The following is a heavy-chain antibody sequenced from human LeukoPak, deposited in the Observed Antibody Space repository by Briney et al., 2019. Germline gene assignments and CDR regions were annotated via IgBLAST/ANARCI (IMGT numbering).Heavy chain of an antibody. J-gene: IGHJ4*02. CDR2: ISSSSSYI. Sequence: GGPLRLSCAASGFTFSSYSMNWVRQAPGKGLEWVSSISSSSSYIYYADSVKGRFTISRDNAKNSLYLQMNSLRAEDTAVYYCARLDYYGSSGYDYWGQGTLVTVSS. CDR3: ARLDYYGSSGYDY. V-gene: IGHV3-21*01. CDR1: GFTFSSYS. D-gene: IGHD3-22*01.